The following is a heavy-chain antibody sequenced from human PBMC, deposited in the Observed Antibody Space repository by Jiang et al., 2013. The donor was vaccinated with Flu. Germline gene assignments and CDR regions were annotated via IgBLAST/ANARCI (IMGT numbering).Heavy chain of an antibody. CDR2: IYYSGST. CDR3: ARHQGPGILTGYYGSSYYYGMDV. CDR1: GGSISSYY. V-gene: IGHV4-59*08. Sequence: GSGLVKPSETLSLTCTVSGGSISSYYWSWIRQPPGKGLEWIGYIYYSGSTNYNPSLKSRVTISVDTSKNQFSLKLSSVTAADTAVYYCARHQGPGILTGYYGSSYYYGMDVVGPRDHGHRLL. J-gene: IGHJ6*02. D-gene: IGHD3-9*01.